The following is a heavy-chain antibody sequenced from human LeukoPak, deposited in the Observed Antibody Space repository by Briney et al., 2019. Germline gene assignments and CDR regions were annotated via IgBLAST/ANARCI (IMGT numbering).Heavy chain of an antibody. V-gene: IGHV1-24*01. CDR3: ATAISGFLEWLPHY. CDR2: FDPEDGET. J-gene: IGHJ4*02. Sequence: ASVKVSCTVSGYTLTELSMHWVRQAPGKGLEWMGGFDPEDGETIYAQKFQGRVTMTEDTSTDTAYMELSSLRSEDTAVYYCATAISGFLEWLPHYWGQGTLVTVSS. CDR1: GYTLTELS. D-gene: IGHD3-3*01.